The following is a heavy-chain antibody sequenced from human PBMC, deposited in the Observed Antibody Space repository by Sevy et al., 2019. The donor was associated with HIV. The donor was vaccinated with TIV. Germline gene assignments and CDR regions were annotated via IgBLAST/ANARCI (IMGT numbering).Heavy chain of an antibody. CDR3: ARSPCSGGYYYGMDV. D-gene: IGHD6-19*01. J-gene: IGHJ6*02. CDR2: ISWNSGSI. V-gene: IGHV3-9*01. CDR1: GFTFDDYA. Sequence: GGSLRLSCAASGFTFDDYAMHWVRQAPGKGLEWVSGISWNSGSIGYADSVKGRFTISRDNAKNSLYLQMNSLRAEDTALYYCARSPCSGGYYYGMDVWGQGTTVTVSS.